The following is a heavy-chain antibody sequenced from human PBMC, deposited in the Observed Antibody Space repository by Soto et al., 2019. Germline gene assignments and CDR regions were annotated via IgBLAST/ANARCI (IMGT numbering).Heavy chain of an antibody. V-gene: IGHV1-18*01. CDR2: ISAYNGNT. CDR3: ARRDRSGGMDV. J-gene: IGHJ6*02. D-gene: IGHD3-10*01. CDR1: GYTFTSYG. Sequence: QVQLVQSGAEVKKPGASVKVSCKASGYTFTSYGISWVRQAPGQGLEWMGWISAYNGNTNYAQKLQGRVTMTTDTPTSTAYMELRSVRSDGTAVCYCARRDRSGGMDVWGQGTTVTVSS.